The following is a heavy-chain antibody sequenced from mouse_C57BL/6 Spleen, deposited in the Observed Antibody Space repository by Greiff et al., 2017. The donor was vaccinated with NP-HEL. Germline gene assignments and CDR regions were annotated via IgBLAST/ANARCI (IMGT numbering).Heavy chain of an antibody. J-gene: IGHJ4*01. Sequence: QVQLQQPGAELVRPGSSVKLSCKASGYTFTSYWMHWVKQRPIQGLEWIGNIDPSDSETHYNQKFKDKATLTVDKSSSTAYMQLSSLTSEDSAVYYCAGADRSHYYAMDYGGQGTSVTVSS. CDR1: GYTFTSYW. CDR3: AGADRSHYYAMDY. D-gene: IGHD3-3*01. CDR2: IDPSDSET. V-gene: IGHV1-52*01.